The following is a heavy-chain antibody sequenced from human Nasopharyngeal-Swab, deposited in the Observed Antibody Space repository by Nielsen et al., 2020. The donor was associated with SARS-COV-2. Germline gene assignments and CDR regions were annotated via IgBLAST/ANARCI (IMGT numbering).Heavy chain of an antibody. D-gene: IGHD3-10*01. V-gene: IGHV4-39*01. CDR1: GGSISSSSYY. CDR2: IYYSGST. CDR3: ASSDESGY. J-gene: IGHJ4*02. Sequence: SQTLSLTCTVSGGSISSSSYYWGWIRQPPGKGLEWIGSIYYSGSTYYNPSLKSRVTISVDTSKNQFSLKLSSVTAADTAVYYCASSDESGYWGQGTLVTVSS.